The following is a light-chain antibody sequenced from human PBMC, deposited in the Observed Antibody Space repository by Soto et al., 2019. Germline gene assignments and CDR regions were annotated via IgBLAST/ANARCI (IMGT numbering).Light chain of an antibody. J-gene: IGKJ2*01. CDR2: DLS. CDR1: QSLTSY. V-gene: IGKV3-11*01. CDR3: QSRSNWLYA. Sequence: ELVLTQSPATLSLSPGEGATLSCRTSQSLTSYLAWYQQKPGQAPRLLIYDLSNRAAGIPARFSGSGSGTDFTLTISSLEPEDFAVYYCQSRSNWLYAFGQGPKLEIK.